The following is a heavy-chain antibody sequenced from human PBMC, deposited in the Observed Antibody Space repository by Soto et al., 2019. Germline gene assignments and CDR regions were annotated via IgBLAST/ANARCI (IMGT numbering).Heavy chain of an antibody. Sequence: TLSLTCTVSGDSVSTRSYYWSWIRQPPGQGLEWIGYIYYTGSTNYSPSLKSRVTISVDTSKNQFSLNLWSVTAADTAVYYCAREGYSYAYFDYWGQGIMVTVSS. CDR1: GDSVSTRSYY. CDR3: AREGYSYAYFDY. J-gene: IGHJ4*02. D-gene: IGHD3-16*01. CDR2: IYYTGST. V-gene: IGHV4-61*01.